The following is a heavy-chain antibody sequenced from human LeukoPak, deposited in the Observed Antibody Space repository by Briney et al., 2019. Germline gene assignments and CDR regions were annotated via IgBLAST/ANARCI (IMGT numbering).Heavy chain of an antibody. CDR3: ARVYYYDSSGYHLGVDY. V-gene: IGHV1-3*01. Sequence: ASVKVSCKASGGTFSSYAMHWVRQAPGQRLEWMGWINAGNGKTGYSQKFQGRVTITRDTSASTVYMELSGLRSEDTAVYYCARVYYYDSSGYHLGVDYWGQGTLVTVSS. D-gene: IGHD3-22*01. J-gene: IGHJ4*02. CDR1: GGTFSSYA. CDR2: INAGNGKT.